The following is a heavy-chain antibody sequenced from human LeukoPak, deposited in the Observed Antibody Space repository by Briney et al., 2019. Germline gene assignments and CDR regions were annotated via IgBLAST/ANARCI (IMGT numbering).Heavy chain of an antibody. D-gene: IGHD2-15*01. CDR1: GYSFTSYW. CDR2: IYPGDSDT. Sequence: GESLKISCKGSGYSFTSYWIGWVRQMPGKGLEWMGIIYPGDSDTRYSPSFQGQVTISADKSISTAYLQWSSLKASDTAMYYCATSRNCSGGSCYLVDAFDIWGQGTMVTVSS. J-gene: IGHJ3*02. V-gene: IGHV5-51*01. CDR3: ATSRNCSGGSCYLVDAFDI.